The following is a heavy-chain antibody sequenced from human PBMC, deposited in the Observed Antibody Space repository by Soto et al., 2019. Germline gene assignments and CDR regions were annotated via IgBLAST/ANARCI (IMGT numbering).Heavy chain of an antibody. D-gene: IGHD1-26*01. J-gene: IGHJ5*02. CDR2: IIPMFGKA. V-gene: IGHV1-69*01. Sequence: QVQLVQSGAEVQKPGSSVKVSCKASGGTFSSSAISWVRQAPGQGLEWMGGIIPMFGKANYAQKFQGRVTITADESTSTAYMELSSLRSDDTAVYYCARDRRGVGATLWFDPWGQGTLVTVSS. CDR1: GGTFSSSA. CDR3: ARDRRGVGATLWFDP.